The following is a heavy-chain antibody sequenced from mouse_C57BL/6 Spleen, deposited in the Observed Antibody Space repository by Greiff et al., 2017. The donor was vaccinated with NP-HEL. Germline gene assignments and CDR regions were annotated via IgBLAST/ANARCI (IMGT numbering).Heavy chain of an antibody. Sequence: VQLKQSGPGLVKPSQSLSLTCSVTGYSITSGYYWNWIRQFPGNKLEWMGYISYDGSNNYNPSLKNRISITRDTSKNQFFLKLNSVTTEDTATYYCAREGDWDGGSWFAYWGQGTLVTVSA. J-gene: IGHJ3*01. D-gene: IGHD4-1*01. V-gene: IGHV3-6*01. CDR1: GYSITSGYY. CDR3: AREGDWDGGSWFAY. CDR2: ISYDGSN.